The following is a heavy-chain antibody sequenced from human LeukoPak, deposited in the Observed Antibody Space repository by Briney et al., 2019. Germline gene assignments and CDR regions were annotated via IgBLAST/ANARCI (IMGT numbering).Heavy chain of an antibody. CDR1: GGSISSYY. CDR2: IYYSGST. CDR3: ARHSAYYDILTGYYKGGTTSYYFDY. Sequence: SETLSLTCTVSGGSISSYYWSWIRQPPGKGLEWIGYIYYSGSTNYNPSLKSRVTISVDTSKNQFSLKLSSVTAADTAVYYCARHSAYYDILTGYYKGGTTSYYFDYWGQGTLVTVSS. V-gene: IGHV4-59*08. D-gene: IGHD3-9*01. J-gene: IGHJ4*02.